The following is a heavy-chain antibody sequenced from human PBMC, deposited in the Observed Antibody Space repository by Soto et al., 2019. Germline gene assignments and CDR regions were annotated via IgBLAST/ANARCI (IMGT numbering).Heavy chain of an antibody. CDR1: GFTFDDYA. Sequence: GGSLRLSCSASGFTFDDYAMHWVRQAPGKGLEWVSGISWNSGSIGYADSVKGRFTISRDNAKNSLYLQMNSLRAEGTALYYCAKGPRGDWTFDYWGQGTLVTVSS. CDR3: AKGPRGDWTFDY. CDR2: ISWNSGSI. J-gene: IGHJ4*02. D-gene: IGHD2-21*02. V-gene: IGHV3-9*01.